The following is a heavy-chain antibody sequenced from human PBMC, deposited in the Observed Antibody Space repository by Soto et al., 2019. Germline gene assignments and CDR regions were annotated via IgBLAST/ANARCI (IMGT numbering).Heavy chain of an antibody. Sequence: QLLESGPGLVKPSETLSLTCTVSGGSISSSSYYWGWIRQPPGKGLEWIGSIYYSGSTYYNPSLKSRVTISVDTSKNQFSLKLSSVTAADTAVYYCARPPALAATNWYFDLWGRGTLVTVSS. CDR3: ARPPALAATNWYFDL. CDR1: GGSISSSSYY. V-gene: IGHV4-39*01. CDR2: IYYSGST. D-gene: IGHD2-15*01. J-gene: IGHJ2*01.